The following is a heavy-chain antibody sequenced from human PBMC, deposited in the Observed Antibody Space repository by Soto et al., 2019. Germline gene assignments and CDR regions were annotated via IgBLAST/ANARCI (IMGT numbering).Heavy chain of an antibody. J-gene: IGHJ6*02. D-gene: IGHD3-3*02. V-gene: IGHV1-69*01. Sequence: HVQLMQSGAEVKKPGSSVKVSCKASGGIFSTSAISWVRQAPGEGLEWVGGIMPVFATPDYAQKFQGRVTISADESTTTAYLELTSLTTDDTAVYYCARDKDRQQLGGNYYYILDVWGQGTAITVSS. CDR3: ARDKDRQQLGGNYYYILDV. CDR2: IMPVFATP. CDR1: GGIFSTSA.